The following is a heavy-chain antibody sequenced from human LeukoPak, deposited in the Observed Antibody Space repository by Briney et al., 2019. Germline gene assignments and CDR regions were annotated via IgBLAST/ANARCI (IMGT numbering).Heavy chain of an antibody. CDR1: GGTFSSYA. J-gene: IGHJ4*02. CDR2: IIPIFGTA. D-gene: IGHD2-2*01. Sequence: ASVKVSCKASGGTFSSYAISWVRQAPGQGLEWMGGIIPIFGTANYAQKFQGRVTITADKSTSTAYMELSSLRSEDTAVYYCARDSSTKYCSSTSCLYYFDHWGQGTLVTVSS. CDR3: ARDSSTKYCSSTSCLYYFDH. V-gene: IGHV1-69*06.